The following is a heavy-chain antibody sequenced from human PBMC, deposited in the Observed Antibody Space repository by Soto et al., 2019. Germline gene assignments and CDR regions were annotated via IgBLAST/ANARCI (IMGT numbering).Heavy chain of an antibody. V-gene: IGHV1-18*04. D-gene: IGHD3-22*01. CDR3: ERDQNFFDSSAYYDN. Sequence: QIQLVQSAAEVTKPGASVPVSCKTSGYTFVSYGISWVRRAPGQGLEWMGWISPYNGNTNFAQRFRCRVTLTTDTSTAIVYMDPASLKSADTAVYNCERDQNFFDSSAYYDNWGQGTLITVS. CDR1: GYTFVSYG. J-gene: IGHJ4*02. CDR2: ISPYNGNT.